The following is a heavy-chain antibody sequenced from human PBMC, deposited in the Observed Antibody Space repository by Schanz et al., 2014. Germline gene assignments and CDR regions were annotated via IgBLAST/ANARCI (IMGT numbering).Heavy chain of an antibody. Sequence: EVQLVESGGGLVQPGGSLRLACAASRFTFSNYWVGWVRQAPGKGLESVASINNDGSQKFYVDSVKGRFAVSRDNSKNTLYLQMNSLRAEDTAVYYCAKGQLLSYYFDYWGQGSLVTVSS. CDR2: INNDGSQK. D-gene: IGHD2-21*01. CDR3: AKGQLLSYYFDY. V-gene: IGHV3-7*03. J-gene: IGHJ4*02. CDR1: RFTFSNYW.